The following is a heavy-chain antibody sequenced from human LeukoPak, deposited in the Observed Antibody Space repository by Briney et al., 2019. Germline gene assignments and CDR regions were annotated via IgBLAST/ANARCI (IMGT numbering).Heavy chain of an antibody. CDR2: ISGSGGST. Sequence: PGGSLRLSCAASGFTFSSYAMSWVRQAPGKGLEWVSAISGSGGSTYYADSVKGRFTISRDNSKNTLYLQMNSLRAEDTAVYYCAKPEGDFWSGYYTSPFDYWGQGTLVTVSS. J-gene: IGHJ4*02. D-gene: IGHD3-3*01. V-gene: IGHV3-23*01. CDR3: AKPEGDFWSGYYTSPFDY. CDR1: GFTFSSYA.